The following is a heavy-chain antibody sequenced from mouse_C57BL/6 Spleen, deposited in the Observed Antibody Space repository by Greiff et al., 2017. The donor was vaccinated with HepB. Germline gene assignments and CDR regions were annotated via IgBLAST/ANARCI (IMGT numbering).Heavy chain of an antibody. Sequence: QVQLQQSGPELVKPGASVKISCKASGYAFSSSWMNWVKQRPGKGLEWIGRIYPGDGDTNYNGKFKGKATLTADKSSSTAYMQLSSLTSEDAAVYFCARAPDYGSIDGYFDVWGTGTTVTVSS. CDR2: IYPGDGDT. D-gene: IGHD1-1*01. V-gene: IGHV1-82*01. CDR1: GYAFSSSW. J-gene: IGHJ1*03. CDR3: ARAPDYGSIDGYFDV.